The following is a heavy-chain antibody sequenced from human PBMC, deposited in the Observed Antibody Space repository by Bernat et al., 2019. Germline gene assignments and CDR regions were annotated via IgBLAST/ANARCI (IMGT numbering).Heavy chain of an antibody. D-gene: IGHD4-11*01. J-gene: IGHJ6*02. CDR3: ARAPLQVYYYGMDV. CDR1: GFTFSSYS. CDR2: ISSSSSTI. V-gene: IGHV3-48*02. Sequence: EVQLVESGGGLVQPGGSLRLSCAASGFTFSSYSMNWVRQAPGQGLEWVSYISSSSSTIYYADSVKGRFTISRDNAKNSLYLQMNSLRDEDTAVYYCARAPLQVYYYGMDVWGQGTTVTVSS.